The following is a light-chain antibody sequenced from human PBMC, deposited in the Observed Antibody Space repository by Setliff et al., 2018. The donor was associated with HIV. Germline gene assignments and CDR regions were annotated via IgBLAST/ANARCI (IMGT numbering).Light chain of an antibody. CDR1: SSDVGNYNYNY. V-gene: IGLV2-8*01. CDR3: ASYAGSNNFV. CDR2: EVY. Sequence: QSALTQPPSASGSPGQTVTISCTGTSSDVGNYNYNYVSWYQQHPGKAPKLVIYEVYKRPSGVPDRFSGSRSGNTASLTVSGLQPEDEADYYCASYAGSNNFVFGTGTRAPS. J-gene: IGLJ1*01.